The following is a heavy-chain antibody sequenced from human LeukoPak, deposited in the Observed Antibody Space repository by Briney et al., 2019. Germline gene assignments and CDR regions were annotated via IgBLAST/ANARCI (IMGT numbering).Heavy chain of an antibody. V-gene: IGHV3-74*01. CDR1: GFTFSSYW. CDR3: ANSNWFDP. Sequence: GGSLRLSCAASGFTFSSYWMHWVRHAPGKGLVWVSHINSDGSTTGYADSVKGRFTISRDNAKNTLYLQMNSLRAEDTAVYYCANSNWFDPWGQGTLVTVSS. CDR2: INSDGSTT. J-gene: IGHJ5*02.